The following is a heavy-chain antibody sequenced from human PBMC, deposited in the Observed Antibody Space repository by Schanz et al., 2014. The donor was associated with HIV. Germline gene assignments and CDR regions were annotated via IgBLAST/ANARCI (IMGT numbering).Heavy chain of an antibody. Sequence: EVQLVESGGDLVKPGGCLRLSCAASGFTFSYAWMNWVRQTPGKGLEWVSSIDSSSSYKYYADSVKGRFTISRDNAKNSLYLQMNSLSAEDTALYYCVKDSGTLVSGARWFDPWGQGTQVTVSS. J-gene: IGHJ5*02. CDR2: IDSSSSYK. D-gene: IGHD6-19*01. CDR3: VKDSGTLVSGARWFDP. V-gene: IGHV3-21*04. CDR1: GFTFSYAW.